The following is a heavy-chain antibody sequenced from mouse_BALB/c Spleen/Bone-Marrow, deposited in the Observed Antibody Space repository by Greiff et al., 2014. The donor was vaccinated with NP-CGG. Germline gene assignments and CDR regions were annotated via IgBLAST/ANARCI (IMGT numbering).Heavy chain of an antibody. D-gene: IGHD2-14*01. Sequence: VQLQQSGAELVRPGTSVKISCKASGYTFTNYWLVWVKQRPGHGLEWIGDIYPGGGYTNYNEKFKGKATLTADTSSSTAYMQLSSLTSKDSAVYFCARPPSRYDEGLYAMDYWGQGTSVTVSS. J-gene: IGHJ4*01. CDR2: IYPGGGYT. V-gene: IGHV1-63*02. CDR3: ARPPSRYDEGLYAMDY. CDR1: GYTFTNYW.